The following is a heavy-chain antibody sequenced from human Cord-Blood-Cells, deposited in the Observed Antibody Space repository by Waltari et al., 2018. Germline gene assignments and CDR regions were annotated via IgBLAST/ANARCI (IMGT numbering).Heavy chain of an antibody. CDR1: GFSLSTSGVG. D-gene: IGHD5-12*01. CDR2: IYWNDDK. Sequence: QITLKESGPTLVKPTQTLTLTCTFSGFSLSTSGVGVGWIRQPPGKALEWLALIYWNDDKRYSPSLKSRLTSTKDTSKNQVVLTMTNMDPVDTATYYCARARDGYNYDYWGQGTLVTVSS. CDR3: ARARDGYNYDY. V-gene: IGHV2-5*01. J-gene: IGHJ4*02.